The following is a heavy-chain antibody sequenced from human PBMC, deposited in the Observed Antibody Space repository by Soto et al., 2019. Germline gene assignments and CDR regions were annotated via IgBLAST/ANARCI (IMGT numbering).Heavy chain of an antibody. CDR2: ISYDGSNK. CDR3: AKDRGQWLVLYYYGMDV. J-gene: IGHJ6*02. D-gene: IGHD6-19*01. Sequence: QVQLVESGGGVVQPGRSLRLSCAASGFTFSSYGMHWVRQAPGKGLEWVAVISYDGSNKYYADSVKGRFTISRDNSKNTLYLQMNSLRAEDTAVYYCAKDRGQWLVLYYYGMDVWGQGTTVTVSS. V-gene: IGHV3-30*18. CDR1: GFTFSSYG.